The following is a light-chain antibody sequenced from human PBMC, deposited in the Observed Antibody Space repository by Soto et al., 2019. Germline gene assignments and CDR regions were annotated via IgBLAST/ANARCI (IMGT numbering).Light chain of an antibody. CDR1: QSVSSY. Sequence: DIVLTQSPATLSLSPGDRATLSCTASQSVSSYLAWYQQKPGQAPRLLIYDASNRATGIPARFSGSGSGTDFSHTISSLEPEDFAVYYCQHRGNWPLTFGGGTKVEIK. V-gene: IGKV3-11*01. J-gene: IGKJ4*01. CDR2: DAS. CDR3: QHRGNWPLT.